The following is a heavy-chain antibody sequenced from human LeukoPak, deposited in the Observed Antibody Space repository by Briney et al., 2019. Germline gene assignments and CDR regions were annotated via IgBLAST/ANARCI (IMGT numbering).Heavy chain of an antibody. J-gene: IGHJ4*02. CDR3: ARDGVVVPAAMVVD. CDR2: ISAYNGNT. D-gene: IGHD2-2*01. V-gene: IGHV1-18*01. CDR1: GYTFTSYG. Sequence: GASVTVSCKASGYTFTSYGISWVRQAPGQGLEWMGWISAYNGNTNYAQKLQGRVTMTTDTSTSTAYMELRSLRSDDTAVYYCARDGVVVPAAMVVDWGQGTLVTVSS.